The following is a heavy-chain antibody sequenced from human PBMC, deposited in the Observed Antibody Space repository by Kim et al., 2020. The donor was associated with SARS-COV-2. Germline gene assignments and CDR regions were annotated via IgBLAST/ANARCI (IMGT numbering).Heavy chain of an antibody. D-gene: IGHD6-13*01. V-gene: IGHV4-34*01. CDR3: ARQQQLVHVDY. CDR2: INHSGST. J-gene: IGHJ4*02. Sequence: SETLSLTCAVYGGSFSGYYWSWIRQPPGKGLEWIGEINHSGSTNYNPSLKSRVTISVDTSKNQFSLKLSSVTAADTAVYYCARQQQLVHVDYWGQGTLVTVSS. CDR1: GGSFSGYY.